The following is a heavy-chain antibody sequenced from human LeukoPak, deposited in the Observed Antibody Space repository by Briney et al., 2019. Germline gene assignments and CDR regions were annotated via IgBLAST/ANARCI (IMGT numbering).Heavy chain of an antibody. J-gene: IGHJ3*02. Sequence: GGSLRLSCAASGFTVSSNYMSWVRQAPGKGLEWVSVIYSGGSTYYADSVKGRLTISRDNSKYTLYLQMNSLRAEDTAVYYCARDGILDAFDIWGQGTMVTVSS. CDR2: IYSGGST. V-gene: IGHV3-53*01. CDR3: ARDGILDAFDI. D-gene: IGHD1-1*01. CDR1: GFTVSSNY.